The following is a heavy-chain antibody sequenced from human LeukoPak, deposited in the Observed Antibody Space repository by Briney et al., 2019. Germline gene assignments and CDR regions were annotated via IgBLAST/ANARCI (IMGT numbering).Heavy chain of an antibody. V-gene: IGHV3-21*01. CDR2: ISSSSSYI. CDR1: GFTFSSYS. D-gene: IGHD2-2*01. Sequence: GGSLRLSCAASGFTFSSYSMNWVRQAPGKGLEWVSSISSSSSYIYYADSVKGRFTISRDNAKNSLYLQMNSLKAEDTAVYYCANEYCSSTSCYGDAFDIWGQGTMVTVSS. J-gene: IGHJ3*02. CDR3: ANEYCSSTSCYGDAFDI.